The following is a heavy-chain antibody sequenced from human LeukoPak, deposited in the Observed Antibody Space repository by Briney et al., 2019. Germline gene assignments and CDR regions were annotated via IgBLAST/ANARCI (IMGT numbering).Heavy chain of an antibody. V-gene: IGHV3-48*02. CDR3: VRDPDALDY. J-gene: IGHJ4*02. Sequence: GGSLRLSCAASGFTFSAYSMNWVRQAPGEGLEWVAYITAGSTTIYYADSVEGRFTISRDNAKNSLYLQMNSLTDRDTAVYYCVRDPDALDYWGRGTLVTVSS. CDR2: ITAGSTTI. CDR1: GFTFSAYS.